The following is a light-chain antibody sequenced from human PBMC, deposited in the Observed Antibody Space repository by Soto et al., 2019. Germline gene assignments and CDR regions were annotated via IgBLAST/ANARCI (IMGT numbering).Light chain of an antibody. CDR3: SSYTSSSTWV. Sequence: QSALIQSASVSGSPGQSITISCTGTSSDIGVYNYLSWYQQRPGSAPKLLIYEVSNRPSGVSNRFSGSKSGNTASLTISGLQTEDEADYYCSSYTSSSTWVFGGGTKLTVL. J-gene: IGLJ3*02. CDR2: EVS. V-gene: IGLV2-14*01. CDR1: SSDIGVYNY.